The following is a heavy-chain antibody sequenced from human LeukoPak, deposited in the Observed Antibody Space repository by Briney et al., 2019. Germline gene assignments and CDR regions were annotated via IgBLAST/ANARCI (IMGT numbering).Heavy chain of an antibody. CDR3: ARGVIAAALGWFDP. D-gene: IGHD6-13*01. CDR2: IYHSGSS. Sequence: SETLSLTCTVSGYSISSGYYWGWIRQPPGKGLEWIGSIYHSGSSYYNPSLKSRVTISVDTSKNQFSLKLSSVTAADTAVYYCARGVIAAALGWFDPWGQGTLVTVSS. V-gene: IGHV4-38-2*02. CDR1: GYSISSGYY. J-gene: IGHJ5*02.